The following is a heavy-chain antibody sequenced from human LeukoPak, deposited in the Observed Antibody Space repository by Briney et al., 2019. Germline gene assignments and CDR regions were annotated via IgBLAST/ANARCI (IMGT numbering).Heavy chain of an antibody. Sequence: GASVKVSCKASGYTFTGYYMHWVRQAPGQGLEWMGWISAYNGNTNYAQKLQGRVTMTTDTSTSTAYMELRSLRSDDTAVYYCAREPPVKYSSSFTYDYWGQGTLVTVSS. CDR3: AREPPVKYSSSFTYDY. CDR2: ISAYNGNT. V-gene: IGHV1-18*04. CDR1: GYTFTGYY. J-gene: IGHJ4*02. D-gene: IGHD6-13*01.